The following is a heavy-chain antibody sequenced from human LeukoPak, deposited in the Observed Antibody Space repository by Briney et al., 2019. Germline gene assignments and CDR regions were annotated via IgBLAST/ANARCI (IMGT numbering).Heavy chain of an antibody. CDR1: GYTFTSYG. D-gene: IGHD3-22*01. CDR2: ISAYNGNT. Sequence: GASVKVSCKASGYTFTSYGISWVRQAPGQGLEWMGWISAYNGNTNYAQKLQGRVTMTTDTSTSTAYMELRSLRSDDTAVYYCARVGPADYYDRREIDYWGQGTLVTVSS. V-gene: IGHV1-18*01. CDR3: ARVGPADYYDRREIDY. J-gene: IGHJ4*02.